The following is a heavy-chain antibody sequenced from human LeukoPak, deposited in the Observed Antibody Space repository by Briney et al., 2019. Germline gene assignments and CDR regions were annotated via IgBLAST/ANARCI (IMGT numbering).Heavy chain of an antibody. CDR2: IKRDGSEK. CDR1: GFTFSSYW. CDR3: ARDLRYCSSTSCSYYFDY. D-gene: IGHD2-2*01. V-gene: IGHV3-7*01. J-gene: IGHJ4*02. Sequence: PGGFLRPSCAASGFTFSSYWMSWVRQAPGKGLEWVANIKRDGSEKYYVDSVKGRFTISRDNAKNSLYLQMNSLRAEDTAVYYCARDLRYCSSTSCSYYFDYWGQGTLVTVSS.